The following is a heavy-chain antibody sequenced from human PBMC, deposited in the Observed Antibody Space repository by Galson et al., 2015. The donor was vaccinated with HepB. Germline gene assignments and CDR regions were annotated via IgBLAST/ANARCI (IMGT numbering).Heavy chain of an antibody. CDR2: TYYRSKWYN. CDR3: ARDISGWYRFDY. V-gene: IGHV6-1*01. J-gene: IGHJ4*02. CDR1: GDSVSSNSAA. Sequence: CAISGDSVSSNSAAWNWIRQSPSRGLEWLGRTYYRSKWYNDYAVSVKSRITINSDTSKNHFSLQLDSVTPEDTGVYYCARDISGWYRFDYWGQGTLVTVSS. D-gene: IGHD6-19*01.